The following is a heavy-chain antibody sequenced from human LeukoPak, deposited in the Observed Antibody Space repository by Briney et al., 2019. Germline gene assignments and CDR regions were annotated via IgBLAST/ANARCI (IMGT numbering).Heavy chain of an antibody. CDR2: IYNTRDT. CDR3: ARKGPIAATGPDY. CDR1: GGSISSYY. V-gene: IGHV4-59*01. Sequence: PSETLTLTCTASGGSISSYYWSWIRQPPGKGLEWLGYIYNTRDTNYNPSLKSRVTFSADTSKNQFSLKLSSVTAADTAVYYCARKGPIAATGPDYWGQGTPVTVSS. J-gene: IGHJ4*02. D-gene: IGHD6-13*01.